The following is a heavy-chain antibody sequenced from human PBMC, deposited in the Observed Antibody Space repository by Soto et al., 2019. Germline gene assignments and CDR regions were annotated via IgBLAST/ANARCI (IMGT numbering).Heavy chain of an antibody. CDR2: IIPIFGTA. J-gene: IGHJ2*01. V-gene: IGHV1-69*01. CDR1: GGTFSSYA. D-gene: IGHD1-26*01. Sequence: QVQLVQSGAEVKKPGSSVKVSCKASGGTFSSYAISWVRQAPGQGLERMGGIIPIFGTANYPQKFQGRVTITADESTSTGYMELSSLRSEDTAVYYCAREGLRRSGSYITHTPRPPWYFDLWGRGTLVTVSS. CDR3: AREGLRRSGSYITHTPRPPWYFDL.